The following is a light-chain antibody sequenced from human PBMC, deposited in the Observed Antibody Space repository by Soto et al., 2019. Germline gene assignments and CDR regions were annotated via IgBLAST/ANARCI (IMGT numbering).Light chain of an antibody. CDR2: GAS. CDR3: QQYNNWPPYT. CDR1: QNIGSN. V-gene: IGKV3-15*01. J-gene: IGKJ2*01. Sequence: EVVRTQSPATLSSSPGERVILSCSARQNIGSNLAWYQQRPGQAPRLLMYGASTRATETPARFSGSGSATDFTLTISSLQSEDFAVYYCQQYNNWPPYTFGQGTKLEIK.